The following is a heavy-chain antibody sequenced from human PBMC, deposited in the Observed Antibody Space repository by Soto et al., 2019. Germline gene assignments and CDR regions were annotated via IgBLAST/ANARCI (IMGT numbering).Heavy chain of an antibody. Sequence: SVKVSCKASGGTFSSYAISWVRQAPGQGLEWMGGIIPIFGTANYAQKFQGRVTITADESTRTAYMELSSLRSEDTAVYYCARGGAAAGSFDYWGQGTLVTVYS. D-gene: IGHD6-13*01. CDR1: GGTFSSYA. CDR3: ARGGAAAGSFDY. J-gene: IGHJ4*02. CDR2: IIPIFGTA. V-gene: IGHV1-69*13.